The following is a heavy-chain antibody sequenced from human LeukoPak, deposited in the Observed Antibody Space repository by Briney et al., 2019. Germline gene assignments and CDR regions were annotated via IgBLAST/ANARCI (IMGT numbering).Heavy chain of an antibody. J-gene: IGHJ4*02. Sequence: GGSLRLSCAASGLIFSSYGIHWVRQAPGKGLEWVAFIRYDGSKKYYADSVKGRFIISRDNAKNTLYLQMNSLRAEDTGVYYCAKENSSGFLFWVQGTLVTVSS. CDR3: AKENSSGFLF. CDR2: IRYDGSKK. D-gene: IGHD6-19*01. V-gene: IGHV3-30*02. CDR1: GLIFSSYG.